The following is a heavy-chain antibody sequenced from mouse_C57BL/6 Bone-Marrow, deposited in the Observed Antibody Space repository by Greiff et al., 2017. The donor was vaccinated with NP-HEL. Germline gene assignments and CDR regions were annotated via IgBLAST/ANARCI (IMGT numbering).Heavy chain of an antibody. D-gene: IGHD4-1*01. CDR2: IDPSDSST. CDR3: ARDPLTGTLFDY. V-gene: IGHV1-50*01. CDR1: GYTFTSYW. J-gene: IGHJ2*01. Sequence: QVQLKQPGAELVKPGASVKLSCKASGYTFTSYWMQWVKQRPGQGLEWIGEIDPSDSSTNYNQKFKGKATLTVDTSSSTAYMQLSSLTSEDSAVYYCARDPLTGTLFDYWGQGTTLTVSS.